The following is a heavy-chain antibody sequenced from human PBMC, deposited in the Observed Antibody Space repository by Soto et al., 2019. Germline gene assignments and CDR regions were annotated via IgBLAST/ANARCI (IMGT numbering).Heavy chain of an antibody. D-gene: IGHD2-15*01. CDR3: ARDVQPPNLGYCSGGSCYNWFDP. J-gene: IGHJ5*02. CDR1: GGTFSSYA. V-gene: IGHV1-69*13. Sequence: GASVKVSCKASGGTFSSYAIIWVRQAPGQGLEWMGGIIPIFGTANYAQKFQGRVTITADESTSTAYMELSSLRSEDTAVYYCARDVQPPNLGYCSGGSCYNWFDPWGQGTLVTVSS. CDR2: IIPIFGTA.